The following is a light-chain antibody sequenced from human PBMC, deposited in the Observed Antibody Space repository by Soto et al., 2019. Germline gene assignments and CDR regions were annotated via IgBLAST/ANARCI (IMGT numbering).Light chain of an antibody. CDR2: GAT. J-gene: IGKJ1*01. V-gene: IGKV3-15*01. CDR1: QTVGTN. Sequence: ERVMTQSPATLSVSPGERVTLSCRASQTVGTNLAWYHQKPGQVPRLLIYGATVRATGIPARFSGSGSGTEFTLTISSLQSEDFAVYYCQQYNQWPWTFGQGTKVDIK. CDR3: QQYNQWPWT.